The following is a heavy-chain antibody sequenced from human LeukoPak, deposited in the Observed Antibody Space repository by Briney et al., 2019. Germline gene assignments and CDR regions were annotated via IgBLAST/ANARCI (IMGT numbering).Heavy chain of an antibody. CDR1: GLTFSSYG. D-gene: IGHD3-9*01. Sequence: QPGRSLRLSCAASGLTFSSYGMHCVRQDPGNGLEWVAFIRFDGSNTYSADSVKGRFTISRANSKSPLYLQMNSLRAEDTAGYYCANPETKDVLRYFDWPSGTFDYWGQGTLVTVSS. V-gene: IGHV3-30*02. J-gene: IGHJ4*02. CDR2: IRFDGSNT. CDR3: ANPETKDVLRYFDWPSGTFDY.